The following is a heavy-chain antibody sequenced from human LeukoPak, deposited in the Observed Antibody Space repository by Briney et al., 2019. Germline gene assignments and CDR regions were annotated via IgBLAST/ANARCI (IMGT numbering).Heavy chain of an antibody. Sequence: GRSLRLSCGASGFTFSSYGMHWVRQAPGKGLEWVAVISSDGSNKYYADSVKGRFTISRDNSKNTLYLQMNSLRAEDTAAYYCAKDPKAMAGNNYYGMDAWGQGTTVTVSS. CDR1: GFTFSSYG. V-gene: IGHV3-30*18. CDR2: ISSDGSNK. J-gene: IGHJ6*02. CDR3: AKDPKAMAGNNYYGMDA. D-gene: IGHD6-19*01.